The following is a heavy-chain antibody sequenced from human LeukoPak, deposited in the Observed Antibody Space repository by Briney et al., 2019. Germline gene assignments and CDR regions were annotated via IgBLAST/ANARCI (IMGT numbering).Heavy chain of an antibody. J-gene: IGHJ4*02. D-gene: IGHD5-24*01. CDR3: VGGRGRWLQSYDY. CDR1: GFTFSSYS. V-gene: IGHV3-48*01. CDR2: ISSSSSTI. Sequence: GGSLRLSCAASGFTFSSYSLNWVRQAPGKGLEWVSYISSSSSTIYYADSVKGRFTISRDNAKNSLYLQMNSLRAEDTAVYYCVGGRGRWLQSYDYWGQGTLVTVSS.